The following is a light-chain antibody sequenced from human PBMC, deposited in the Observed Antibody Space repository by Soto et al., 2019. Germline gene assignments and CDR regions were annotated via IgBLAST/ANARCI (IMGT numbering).Light chain of an antibody. V-gene: IGLV1-40*01. J-gene: IGLJ2*01. CDR2: GNS. Sequence: QSVLTQPPSVSGAPGXRXTISCXGSSSNIGAGYDVHWYQQLPGTAPKLLIYGNSNRPSGVPDRFSGSKSGTSASLAITGLQAEDEADYYCQSYDSSLSGRVVFGGGTKLTVL. CDR3: QSYDSSLSGRVV. CDR1: SSNIGAGYD.